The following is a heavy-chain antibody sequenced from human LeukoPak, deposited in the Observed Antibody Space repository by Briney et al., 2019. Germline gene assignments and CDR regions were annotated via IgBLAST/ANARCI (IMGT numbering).Heavy chain of an antibody. J-gene: IGHJ3*02. CDR2: ISADNGNT. CDR3: ARGLQENLAWLTAFSAFDI. CDR1: GYTFTSYG. V-gene: IGHV1-18*01. D-gene: IGHD6-19*01. Sequence: GASVTVSCKASGYTFTSYGISWVRQAPGQGLEWMGWISADNGNTNYAQKVQGRVTMTTDTSTSTDYLELRSLRSDDTAVYYCARGLQENLAWLTAFSAFDIWGQGTMVTVSS.